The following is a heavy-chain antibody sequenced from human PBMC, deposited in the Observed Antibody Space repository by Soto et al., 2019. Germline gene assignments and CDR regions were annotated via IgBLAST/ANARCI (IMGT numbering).Heavy chain of an antibody. CDR1: GGSISSYY. V-gene: IGHV4-59*01. D-gene: IGHD6-19*01. J-gene: IGHJ4*02. CDR2: IYYSGST. Sequence: PLEILSLTCTVSGGSISSYYWSWIRQPPGKGLEWIGYIYYSGSTNYNPSLKSRVTISVDTSKNQFSLKLSSVTAADTAVYYCAREKSSSGWSDAFAFDYWGQGTLVTVSS. CDR3: AREKSSSGWSDAFAFDY.